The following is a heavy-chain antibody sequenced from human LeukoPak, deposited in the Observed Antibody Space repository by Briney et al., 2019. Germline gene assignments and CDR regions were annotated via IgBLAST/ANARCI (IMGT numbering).Heavy chain of an antibody. J-gene: IGHJ6*03. CDR3: AREYGDYSRPFYYYYMDV. CDR2: INPNSGGT. CDR1: GYTFTGYY. D-gene: IGHD4-17*01. Sequence: ASVKVSCKASGYTFTGYYMHWVRQAPGQGLEWMGWINPNSGGTNYAQKFQGRVTMTRDTSISTAYMELSSLRYEDTAVYYCAREYGDYSRPFYYYYMDVWGKGTTVTISS. V-gene: IGHV1-2*02.